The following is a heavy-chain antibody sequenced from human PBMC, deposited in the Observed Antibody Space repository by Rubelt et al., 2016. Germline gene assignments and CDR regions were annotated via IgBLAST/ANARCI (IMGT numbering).Heavy chain of an antibody. CDR3: ASFLRGYYYYGMDV. V-gene: IGHV4-4*02. D-gene: IGHD2/OR15-2a*01. CDR2: ISYSGST. J-gene: IGHJ6*02. Sequence: QVQLQESGPGLVKPSGTLSLTCVVSGGSISSSDWWSWVRQPPGKGLEWIGSISYSGSTFYNPSLKSRVTISVDTSKNQFSLTPISVTAADTAVYFCASFLRGYYYYGMDVWGQGTTVTVSS. CDR1: GGSISSSDW.